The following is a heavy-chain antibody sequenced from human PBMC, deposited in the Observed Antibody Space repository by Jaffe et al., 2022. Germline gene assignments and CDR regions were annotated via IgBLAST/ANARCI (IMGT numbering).Heavy chain of an antibody. CDR1: GGTFSSYA. CDR3: ARGIVVVPAAMMYYYYYMDV. Sequence: QVQLVQSGAEVKKPGSSVKVSCKASGGTFSSYAISWVRQAPGQGLEWMGGIIPIFGTANYAQKFQGRVTITTDESTSTAYMELSSLRSEDTAVYYCARGIVVVPAAMMYYYYYMDVWGKGTTVTVSS. J-gene: IGHJ6*03. D-gene: IGHD2-2*01. CDR2: IIPIFGTA. V-gene: IGHV1-69*05.